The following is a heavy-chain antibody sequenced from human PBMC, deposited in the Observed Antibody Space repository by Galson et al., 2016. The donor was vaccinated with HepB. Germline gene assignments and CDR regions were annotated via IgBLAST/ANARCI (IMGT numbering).Heavy chain of an antibody. Sequence: SLRLSCAASGFTSSNHWMSWVRQAPGKGLEWVAGISQDGGKKDYLESVKGRFTISRDNAKNSLYLQMDNLRAEDTAVYYCARIIRPFAEFDPWGQGILVTVSS. V-gene: IGHV3-7*01. CDR2: ISQDGGKK. J-gene: IGHJ5*02. CDR3: ARIIRPFAEFDP. CDR1: GFTSSNHW. D-gene: IGHD3-16*01.